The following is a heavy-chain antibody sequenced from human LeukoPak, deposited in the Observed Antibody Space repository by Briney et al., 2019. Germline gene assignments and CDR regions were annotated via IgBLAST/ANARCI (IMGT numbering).Heavy chain of an antibody. CDR1: GGSISSYY. V-gene: IGHV4-59*08. J-gene: IGHJ5*02. Sequence: PSETLSLTCTVSGGSISSYYWNWIRQSPGKGLEWIGYIYYSGSTNYNPSFKSRVTISVDTSKNQFSLRLTSVTAADTAVYYCARHTSAGGGDWFEPWGQGTLVTVSS. CDR2: IYYSGST. D-gene: IGHD6-13*01. CDR3: ARHTSAGGGDWFEP.